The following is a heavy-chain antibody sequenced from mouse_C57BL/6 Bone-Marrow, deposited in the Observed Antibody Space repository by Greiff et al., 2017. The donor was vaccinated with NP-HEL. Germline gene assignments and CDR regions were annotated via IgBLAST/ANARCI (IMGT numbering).Heavy chain of an antibody. D-gene: IGHD2-1*01. Sequence: QVQLKQSGAELVRTGTSVKVSCKASGYAFTNYLIEWVKQRPGQGLEWIGVINPGSGGTNYNEKFKGKATLTADKSSSTAYMQLSSLTSEDSAVYFCARKWGKDWYFDVWGTGTTVTVSS. CDR2: INPGSGGT. J-gene: IGHJ1*03. CDR3: ARKWGKDWYFDV. V-gene: IGHV1-54*01. CDR1: GYAFTNYL.